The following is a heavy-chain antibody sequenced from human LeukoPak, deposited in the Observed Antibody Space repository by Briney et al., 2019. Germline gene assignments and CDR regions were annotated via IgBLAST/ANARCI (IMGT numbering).Heavy chain of an antibody. CDR3: ARNYYDSSGPSVDY. Sequence: ASVKVSCKSSGYTFTGNYMHWVRQAPGQGLEWMGWVNPNSGGTNYAQKFQGRVTMTRDTSISTAYMELSRLRSDDTAVYYCARNYYDSSGPSVDYWGQGTLVTVSS. CDR1: GYTFTGNY. CDR2: VNPNSGGT. V-gene: IGHV1-2*02. D-gene: IGHD3-22*01. J-gene: IGHJ4*02.